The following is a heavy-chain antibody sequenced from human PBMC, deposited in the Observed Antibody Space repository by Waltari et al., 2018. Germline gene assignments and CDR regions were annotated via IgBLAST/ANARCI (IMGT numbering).Heavy chain of an antibody. Sequence: QVQLQESGPGLVKPSQTLSLTCTVSGGSISSGSYYWTWIRQPAGKGLEWIGRIYTSGSTNYNPSLKSRVTISVDTSKNQFSLKLSSVTAADTAVYYCARGSQQLVLWYFDLWGHGTLVTVSS. CDR1: GGSISSGSYY. D-gene: IGHD6-13*01. CDR3: ARGSQQLVLWYFDL. V-gene: IGHV4-61*02. J-gene: IGHJ2*01. CDR2: IYTSGST.